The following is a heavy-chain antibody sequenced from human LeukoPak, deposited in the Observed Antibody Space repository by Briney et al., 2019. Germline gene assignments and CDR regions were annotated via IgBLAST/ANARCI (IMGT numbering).Heavy chain of an antibody. CDR2: INAGNGNT. V-gene: IGHV1-3*01. CDR1: GYTSTSYA. Sequence: ASVKVSCKASGYTSTSYAMHWVRQAPGQRLEWMGWINAGNGNTKYSQKFQGRVTITRDTSASTAYMELSSLRSEDTAVYYCARGYYGSGSYPSFGYWGQGTLVTVSS. CDR3: ARGYYGSGSYPSFGY. J-gene: IGHJ4*02. D-gene: IGHD3-10*01.